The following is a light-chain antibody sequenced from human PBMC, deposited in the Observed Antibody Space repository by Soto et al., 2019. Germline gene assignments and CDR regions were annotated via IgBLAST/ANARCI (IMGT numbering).Light chain of an antibody. V-gene: IGKV3-20*01. CDR3: HEYGSSPHT. CDR1: QSVNSRY. J-gene: IGKJ2*01. Sequence: EIVLTQSPGALSLSPGDRATLACRTTQSVNSRYLAWYQQRPGQAPRLLIYAATSRATGNPDRFSGSGSGTDFTPTIVGLETEDSGMVYCHEYGSSPHTFGQGTKVEIK. CDR2: AAT.